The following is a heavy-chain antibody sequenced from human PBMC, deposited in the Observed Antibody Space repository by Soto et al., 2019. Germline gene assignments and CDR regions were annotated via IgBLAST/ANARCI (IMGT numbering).Heavy chain of an antibody. CDR1: GGTFSSYA. J-gene: IGHJ6*02. V-gene: IGHV1-69*06. CDR2: IIPIFGTA. Sequence: SVKVSCKASGGTFSSYAISWVRQAPGQGLEWMGGIIPIFGTANYAQKFQGRVTITADKSTSTAYMELSSLRSEDTAVYYCARDSDYCNNGVCYRGRNYYGMDVWGQGTTVTVSS. CDR3: ARDSDYCNNGVCYRGRNYYGMDV. D-gene: IGHD2-8*01.